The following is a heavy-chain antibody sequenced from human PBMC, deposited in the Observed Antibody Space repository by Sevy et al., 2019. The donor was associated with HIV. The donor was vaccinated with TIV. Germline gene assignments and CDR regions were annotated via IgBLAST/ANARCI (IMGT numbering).Heavy chain of an antibody. CDR1: GHTLTELP. CDR3: ASTREYYSDTRGYFDY. CDR2: FDPEDGER. V-gene: IGHV1-24*01. D-gene: IGHD3-22*01. J-gene: IGHJ4*02. Sequence: ASVKVSCKFSGHTLTELPIHWVRQAPGKRLEWMGRFDPEDGERIYAQKFQGRVTMTEDTSTDTAYMELSSLRSEDTALYYCASTREYYSDTRGYFDYWGQGTLVTVSS.